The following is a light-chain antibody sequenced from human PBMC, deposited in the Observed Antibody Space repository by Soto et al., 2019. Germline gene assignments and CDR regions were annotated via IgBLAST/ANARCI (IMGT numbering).Light chain of an antibody. CDR2: DAS. J-gene: IGKJ4*01. CDR3: QQRSNWPLT. Sequence: DIPMTQSPSTLSAFVGDRVTITCRASQSIGRWLAWYQQKPGKAPRLLIYDASNRATGIPARFSGSGSGTDLTLTISSLEPEDFEVDECQQRSNWPLTFGGGTKVDI. CDR1: QSIGRW. V-gene: IGKV1-5*01.